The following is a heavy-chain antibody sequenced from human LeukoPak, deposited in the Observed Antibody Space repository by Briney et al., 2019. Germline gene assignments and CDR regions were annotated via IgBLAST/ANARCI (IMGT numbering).Heavy chain of an antibody. D-gene: IGHD3-10*01. J-gene: IGHJ4*02. Sequence: GGSLRLSCAASGFSFSSYWMSWVRQAPGKGLEWVANINQDGRAKYYVDSLKGRFTISRDNAKNSEYLQVDNLRAEDTAVYYCVRFGIRGVIDEFDFWGQGTLVTVSS. CDR3: VRFGIRGVIDEFDF. V-gene: IGHV3-7*01. CDR1: GFSFSSYW. CDR2: INQDGRAK.